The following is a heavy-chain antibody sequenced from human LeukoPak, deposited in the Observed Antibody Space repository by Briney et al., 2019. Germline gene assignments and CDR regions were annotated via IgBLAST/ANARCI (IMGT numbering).Heavy chain of an antibody. J-gene: IGHJ4*02. CDR3: AREGGGRSFDY. V-gene: IGHV3-66*01. CDR1: GFTVSSNF. D-gene: IGHD2-15*01. Sequence: PGGSLRLSCAASGFTVSSNFMNWVRQAPGQGLEWVSVMYSGGSTYYADSVKGRFTISRDNSKNTLYLQMNSLRAEDTAVYYCAREGGGRSFDYWGQGTLVTVYS. CDR2: MYSGGST.